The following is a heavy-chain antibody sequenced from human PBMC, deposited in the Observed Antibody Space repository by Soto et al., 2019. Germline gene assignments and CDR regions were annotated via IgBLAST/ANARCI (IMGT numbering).Heavy chain of an antibody. D-gene: IGHD3-3*01. J-gene: IGHJ6*02. V-gene: IGHV5-10-1*01. CDR3: ASTPRYVLRFLEWLPGGYYYGMDV. CDR1: GYSFTSYW. Sequence: GESLKISCKGSGYSFTSYWISWVRQMPGKGLEWMGRIDPSDSYTNCSPSFQGHVTISADKSISTAYLQWSSLKASDTAMYYCASTPRYVLRFLEWLPGGYYYGMDVWGQGTTVTVSS. CDR2: IDPSDSYT.